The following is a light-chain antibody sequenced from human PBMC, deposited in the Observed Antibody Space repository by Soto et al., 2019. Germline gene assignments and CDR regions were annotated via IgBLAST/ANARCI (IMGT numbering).Light chain of an antibody. CDR2: GAS. Sequence: EIVMTQSPATLSVSPLEIATLSCRASQSVRSNLAWYQQKPGQSPRLLIYGASTRATGIPARFSGSGSGTQFTLTISSLQSEDFAVYYCQQYNNWPLTFGGGTKVDIK. CDR3: QQYNNWPLT. J-gene: IGKJ4*01. V-gene: IGKV3-15*01. CDR1: QSVRSN.